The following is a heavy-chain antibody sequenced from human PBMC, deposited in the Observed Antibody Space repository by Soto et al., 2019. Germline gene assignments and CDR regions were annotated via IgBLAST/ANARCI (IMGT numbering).Heavy chain of an antibody. J-gene: IGHJ4*02. CDR2: IYYSGST. V-gene: IGHV4-59*01. CDR3: ARDSGGNSGIDY. D-gene: IGHD4-4*01. Sequence: SWIRQPPGKGLEWIGYIYYSGSTNYNPSLKSRVTISVDTSKNQFSLKLSSVTAADTAVYYCARDSGGNSGIDYWGQGTLVTVSS.